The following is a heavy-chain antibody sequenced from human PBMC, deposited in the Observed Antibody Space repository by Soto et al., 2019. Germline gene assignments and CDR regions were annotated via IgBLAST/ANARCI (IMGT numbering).Heavy chain of an antibody. V-gene: IGHV3-23*01. CDR2: IGGRGGNT. J-gene: IGHJ4*02. CDR3: AKPIAYGDFAGSFDS. CDR1: GFTFNNYA. D-gene: IGHD4-17*01. Sequence: EVHLLESVGGLVQRGGSLRLSCVASGFTFNNYAMNWVRQAPGKGLELVSNIGGRGGNTFYADSMRGRFTISRDNSKNTVYLQMNNLRVEDSATYYCAKPIAYGDFAGSFDSWGQGNLVTVST.